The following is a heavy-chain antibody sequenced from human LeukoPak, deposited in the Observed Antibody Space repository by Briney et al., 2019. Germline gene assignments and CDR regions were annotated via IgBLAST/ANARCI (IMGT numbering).Heavy chain of an antibody. CDR3: ARDTGGGYSCYDC. Sequence: GGSLRLSCAASGFTFSSYWMTWIRQAPGKGLEWVADIKQDGSEKYYVDSVKGRFTISRDNAKNSLYLQMNSLRAEDTAVYYCARDTGGGYSCYDCWGQGTLVTVSS. CDR1: GFTFSSYW. D-gene: IGHD5-18*01. J-gene: IGHJ4*02. CDR2: IKQDGSEK. V-gene: IGHV3-7*01.